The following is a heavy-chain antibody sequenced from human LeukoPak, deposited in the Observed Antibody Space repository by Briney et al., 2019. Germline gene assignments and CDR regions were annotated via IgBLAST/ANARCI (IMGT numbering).Heavy chain of an antibody. CDR2: ISSSSSYI. Sequence: GGSLRLSCAASGFTFNDYYMSWIRQAPGKGLEWVSSISSSSSYIYYADSVKGRFTISRDNAKNSLYLQMNSLRAEDTAVYYCARWPEDLGYDWDYWGQGTLVTVSS. D-gene: IGHD5-12*01. J-gene: IGHJ4*02. V-gene: IGHV3-11*06. CDR1: GFTFNDYY. CDR3: ARWPEDLGYDWDY.